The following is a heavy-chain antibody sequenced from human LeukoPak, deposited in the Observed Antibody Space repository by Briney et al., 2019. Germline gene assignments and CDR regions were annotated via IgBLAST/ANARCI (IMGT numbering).Heavy chain of an antibody. Sequence: PETLSLTCTVSGGSISSYYWSWIRQPPGKGLEWIGYIYYSGSTNYNPSLKSRVTISVDTSKNQFSLNLSSVTAADTAVYYCAKGGSPTYYYYGMDVWGQGTTVTVSS. V-gene: IGHV4-59*01. D-gene: IGHD2-15*01. CDR3: AKGGSPTYYYYGMDV. CDR2: IYYSGST. J-gene: IGHJ6*02. CDR1: GGSISSYY.